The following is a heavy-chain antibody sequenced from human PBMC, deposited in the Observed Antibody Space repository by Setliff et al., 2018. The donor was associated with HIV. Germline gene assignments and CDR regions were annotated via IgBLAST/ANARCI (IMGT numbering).Heavy chain of an antibody. Sequence: GSLRLSCAASGFAFDNYWMDWVRQAPGRGLEWLSSLRGDGIISYADSVKGRFTISRDSAKNSLFLQMNSLRGEDTAVYFCARDDKWAFDYWGQGTQVTVSS. V-gene: IGHV3-48*01. J-gene: IGHJ4*02. CDR1: GFAFDNYW. CDR3: ARDDKWAFDY. CDR2: LRGDGII. D-gene: IGHD1-26*01.